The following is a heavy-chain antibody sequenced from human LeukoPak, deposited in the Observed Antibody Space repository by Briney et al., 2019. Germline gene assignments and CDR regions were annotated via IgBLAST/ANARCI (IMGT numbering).Heavy chain of an antibody. CDR3: ARRHPTTVTAFDY. V-gene: IGHV5-51*01. J-gene: IGHJ4*02. CDR1: GFDFTRDW. CDR2: IFPDDSDT. Sequence: GESLKISCRFSGFDFTRDWIGWVRLMPGKGLEWMGIIFPDDSDTRYSPSFQGQVTLSADKSISTAYLQWSSLKASDTAIYYCARRHPTTVTAFDYWGQGTLVTVSS. D-gene: IGHD4-17*01.